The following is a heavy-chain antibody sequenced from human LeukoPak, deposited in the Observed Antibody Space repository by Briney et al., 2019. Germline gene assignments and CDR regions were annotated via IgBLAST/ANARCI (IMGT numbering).Heavy chain of an antibody. CDR1: GFTVSSNY. D-gene: IGHD2-2*01. CDR3: ASGDCSSTSCYDY. V-gene: IGHV3-53*01. CDR2: IYSGGST. Sequence: PGGSLRLSCAASGFTVSSNYMSWVRQAPGKGLDWVSVIYSGGSTYYADSVKGRFTISRDNSKNTLYLQMNSLRAEDTAVYYCASGDCSSTSCYDYWGQGTLVTVSS. J-gene: IGHJ4*02.